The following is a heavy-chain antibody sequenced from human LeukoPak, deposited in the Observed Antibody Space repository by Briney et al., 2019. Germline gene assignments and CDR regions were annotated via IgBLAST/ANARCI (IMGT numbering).Heavy chain of an antibody. Sequence: SETLSLTCTVSGGSISSGGYYWSWIRQHPGKGLEWIGYIYYSGSTYCNPSLKSRVTISVDTSKNQFSLKLSSVTAADTAVYYCARSNYDILTGYYRGWLRYFDYWGQGTLVTVSS. CDR2: IYYSGST. J-gene: IGHJ4*02. CDR1: GGSISSGGYY. D-gene: IGHD3-9*01. V-gene: IGHV4-31*03. CDR3: ARSNYDILTGYYRGWLRYFDY.